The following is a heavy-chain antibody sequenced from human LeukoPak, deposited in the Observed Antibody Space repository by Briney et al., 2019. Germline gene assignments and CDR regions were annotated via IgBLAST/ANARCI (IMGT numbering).Heavy chain of an antibody. CDR1: GFTLSRYN. D-gene: IGHD6-13*01. J-gene: IGHJ4*02. V-gene: IGHV3-21*01. Sequence: GGPLRLSCAASGFTLSRYNMNWVRHAPGMGREWVSSISSSSTYIYYADSLKGRFTISRDNAKNSLYLQMNSLRAEDTALYYCTRTPSSEQQLFFDYWGQGTLVTVSS. CDR2: ISSSSTYI. CDR3: TRTPSSEQQLFFDY.